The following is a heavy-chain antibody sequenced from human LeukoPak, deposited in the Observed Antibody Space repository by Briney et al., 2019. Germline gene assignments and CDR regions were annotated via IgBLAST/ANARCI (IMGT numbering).Heavy chain of an antibody. V-gene: IGHV3-30*18. Sequence: GRSLRLSCAASGFTFSSYGMLWVRQAPGKGLEWMAVISYDGSNKYYADSVKGRFTISRDNSKNTLYLQMNSLRAEDTAVYYCAKDCGVRGVIAGYYYYGMDVWGQGTTVTVSS. CDR3: AKDCGVRGVIAGYYYYGMDV. CDR2: ISYDGSNK. CDR1: GFTFSSYG. D-gene: IGHD3-10*01. J-gene: IGHJ6*02.